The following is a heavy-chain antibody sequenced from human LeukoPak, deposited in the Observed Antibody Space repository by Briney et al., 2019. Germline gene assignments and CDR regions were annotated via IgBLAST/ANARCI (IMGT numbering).Heavy chain of an antibody. Sequence: GGSLRLSCAASGFTFSTYVMSWVRQAPGKGLEGVSAISGSGGSKYYADSVKGRFNISRDNSKTPLYLKMNSLRAEDTAVYYCARPRSGSDYIAFDYWGQGTLVTVSS. D-gene: IGHD1-26*01. V-gene: IGHV3-23*01. CDR2: ISGSGGSK. CDR1: GFTFSTYV. J-gene: IGHJ4*02. CDR3: ARPRSGSDYIAFDY.